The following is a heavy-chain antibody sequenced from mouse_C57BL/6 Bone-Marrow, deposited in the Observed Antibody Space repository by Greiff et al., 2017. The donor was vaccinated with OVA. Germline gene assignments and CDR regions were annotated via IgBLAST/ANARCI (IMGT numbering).Heavy chain of an antibody. CDR3: ARARETAQAKDFDY. V-gene: IGHV1-72*01. CDR1: GYTFTSYW. J-gene: IGHJ2*01. CDR2: IDPNSGGT. D-gene: IGHD3-2*02. Sequence: QVQLKESGAELVKPGASVKLSCKASGYTFTSYWMHWVKQRPGRGLEWIGRIDPNSGGTKYNEKFKSKATLTVDKPSSTAYMQLSSLTSEDSAVYYCARARETAQAKDFDYWGQGTTLTVSA.